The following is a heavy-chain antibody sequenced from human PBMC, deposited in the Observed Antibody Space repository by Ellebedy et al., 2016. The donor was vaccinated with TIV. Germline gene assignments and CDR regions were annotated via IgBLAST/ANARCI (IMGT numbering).Heavy chain of an antibody. V-gene: IGHV3-23*01. CDR2: ISDSGGST. Sequence: GESLKISXVVAGFTFSNYAMSWVRQAPGKGLEWVSSISDSGGSTYYADSVKGRFTISRDNSKNTLYLQMNSLGAEDTAVYYCATGASLFHNWGQGTLVTVSS. CDR3: ATGASLFHN. CDR1: GFTFSNYA. D-gene: IGHD6-6*01. J-gene: IGHJ4*02.